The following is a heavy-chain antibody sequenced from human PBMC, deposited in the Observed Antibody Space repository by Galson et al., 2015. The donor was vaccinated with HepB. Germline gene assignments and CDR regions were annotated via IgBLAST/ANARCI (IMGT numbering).Heavy chain of an antibody. CDR1: GGSFSTYY. CDR2: INHSGST. J-gene: IGHJ5*02. Sequence: LTCAVYGGSFSTYYWSWIRQPPGKGLEWIGEINHSGSTNYNPSLKSRVTISVTSKSRFSLKLSSVTAADAAVYYCARAVYYDFWNGFGPWGQGTLVTVSS. V-gene: IGHV4-34*01. D-gene: IGHD3-3*01. CDR3: ARAVYYDFWNGFGP.